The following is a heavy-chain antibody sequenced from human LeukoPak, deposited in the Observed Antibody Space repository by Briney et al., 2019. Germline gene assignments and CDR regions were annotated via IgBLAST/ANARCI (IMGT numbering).Heavy chain of an antibody. CDR2: INPNSGGT. CDR1: GYTFTGYY. J-gene: IGHJ4*02. D-gene: IGHD5-18*01. V-gene: IGHV1-2*02. Sequence: ASVKVSCKTSGYTFTGYYMHWVRQAPGQGLEWMGWINPNSGGTNYAQKFQGRVTMTRDTSISTAYMELRRLRSEDTAMYYCAREIGPRQLHLWGSAFDYWGQGTLVTVSS. CDR3: AREIGPRQLHLWGSAFDY.